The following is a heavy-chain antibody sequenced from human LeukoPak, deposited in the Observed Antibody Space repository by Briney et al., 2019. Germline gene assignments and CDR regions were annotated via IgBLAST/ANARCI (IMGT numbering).Heavy chain of an antibody. CDR3: ASGAVTTHDY. D-gene: IGHD4-11*01. CDR1: GGSITSYY. V-gene: IGHV4-59*08. CDR2: IYYSGTT. Sequence: RASETLSLTCTASGGSITSYYWSWVRQPPGKGLEWIGYIYYSGTTNYNPSLKSRVTISVDTSKNQFSLKLSSVTAADTAVYYCASGAVTTHDYWGQGTLVTASS. J-gene: IGHJ4*02.